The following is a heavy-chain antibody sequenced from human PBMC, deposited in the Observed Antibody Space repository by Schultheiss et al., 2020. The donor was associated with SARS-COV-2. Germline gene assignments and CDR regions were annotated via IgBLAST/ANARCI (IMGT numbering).Heavy chain of an antibody. CDR2: VTHSGST. CDR1: GGSFSDHY. J-gene: IGHJ1*01. CDR3: ASRRGGTIFGVVILSQGYFQH. D-gene: IGHD3-3*01. Sequence: SETLSLTCAVSGGSFSDHYCTWIRQSPGKGLEYIGEVTHSGSTDYNPSLKSRVTISIDTSRNQFSLKLSSVTAADTAVYYCASRRGGTIFGVVILSQGYFQHWGQGTLVTVSS. V-gene: IGHV4-34*01.